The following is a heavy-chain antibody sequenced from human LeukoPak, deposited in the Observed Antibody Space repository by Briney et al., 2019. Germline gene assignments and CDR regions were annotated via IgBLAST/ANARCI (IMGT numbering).Heavy chain of an antibody. CDR2: ISSSSSYI. J-gene: IGHJ6*03. CDR3: AREIGTYYDFWSGYYGLGGYYYYMDV. CDR1: GFTFSSYS. Sequence: GGSLRLSCAASGFTFSSYSMNWVRQAPGKGLEWVSSISSSSSYIYYADSVKGRFTISRDNAKNSLYLQMNRLRAEDTAVYYCAREIGTYYDFWSGYYGLGGYYYYMDVWGKGTTVTVSS. D-gene: IGHD3-3*01. V-gene: IGHV3-21*01.